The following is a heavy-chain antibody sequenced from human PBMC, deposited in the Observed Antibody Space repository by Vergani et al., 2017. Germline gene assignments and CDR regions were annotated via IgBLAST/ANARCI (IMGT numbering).Heavy chain of an antibody. J-gene: IGHJ6*03. V-gene: IGHV1-69*01. CDR2: ISPIFGTA. CDR1: GGTFSSYA. Sequence: QVQLVQSGAEVKKPGSSVKVSCKASGGTFSSYAISWVRQAPGQGLEWMGGISPIFGTANYAQKFQGRVTITADESPSTAYMELSSLRSEDTAVYYCARDSFARRNIAAACVVYYYYMDVWGKGTTVTVSS. CDR3: ARDSFARRNIAAACVVYYYYMDV. D-gene: IGHD6-13*01.